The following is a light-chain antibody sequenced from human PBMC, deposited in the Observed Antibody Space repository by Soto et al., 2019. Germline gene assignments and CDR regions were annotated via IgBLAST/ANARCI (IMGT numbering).Light chain of an antibody. Sequence: AIQMTQSPSSLSASLGDRVTITCRASQGIRGDLGWYQQKPGKAPKLLISATSTLQSGVPSRFSGRGSGTNFTHTFSSLQSEDSATYYCIQDFISPLTVGQGTKVEL. V-gene: IGKV1-6*01. CDR3: IQDFISPLT. J-gene: IGKJ1*01. CDR1: QGIRGD. CDR2: ATS.